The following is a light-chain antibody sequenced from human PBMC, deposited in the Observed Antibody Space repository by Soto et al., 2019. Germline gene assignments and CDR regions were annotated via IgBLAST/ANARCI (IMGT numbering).Light chain of an antibody. CDR1: SSDVGSYNL. CDR2: EVS. CDR3: CSYAGSSTYVV. J-gene: IGLJ2*01. Sequence: QSVLTQSASVSGSPGQSITISCTGTSSDVGSYNLVSWYQQHPGKAPKLMIYEVSKRSSGVSNRFSGSKSGNTASLTISGLQAEDEADYYCCSYAGSSTYVVFGGGTKVTVL. V-gene: IGLV2-23*02.